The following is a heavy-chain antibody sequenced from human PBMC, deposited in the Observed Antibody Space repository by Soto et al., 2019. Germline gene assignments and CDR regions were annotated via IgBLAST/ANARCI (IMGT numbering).Heavy chain of an antibody. V-gene: IGHV3-48*03. D-gene: IGHD4-17*01. Sequence: GGSLRLSCAASGFTFSSYYMNWVRQAPGKGLEWVSYISGSGDTIYYADSVKGRFTMSRDNAKNSLYLQVNSLRAEDTAVYYCARSKSGEYASDFGIWGQGTMVAVSS. CDR3: ARSKSGEYASDFGI. J-gene: IGHJ3*02. CDR2: ISGSGDTI. CDR1: GFTFSSYY.